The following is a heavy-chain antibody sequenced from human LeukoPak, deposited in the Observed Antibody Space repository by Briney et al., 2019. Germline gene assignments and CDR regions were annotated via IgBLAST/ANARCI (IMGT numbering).Heavy chain of an antibody. D-gene: IGHD1-7*01. V-gene: IGHV3-23*01. Sequence: PGGSLRLSCAASGFTFTTYAMSRVRQAPGKGLEWVSSISSSGGSTYYADSVKGRFTISRDTSKNTVYLQMNSLRAEDTAVYYCARDELELQPYYFDYWGQGTLVTVSS. CDR2: ISSSGGST. J-gene: IGHJ4*02. CDR3: ARDELELQPYYFDY. CDR1: GFTFTTYA.